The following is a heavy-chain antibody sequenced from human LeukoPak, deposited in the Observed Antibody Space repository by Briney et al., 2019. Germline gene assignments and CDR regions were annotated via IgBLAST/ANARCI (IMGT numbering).Heavy chain of an antibody. CDR1: GFTFSSYG. J-gene: IGHJ4*02. CDR3: AKSDRDGYNEGYFDY. CDR2: ISYDGSNK. D-gene: IGHD5-24*01. V-gene: IGHV3-30*18. Sequence: GRSLRLSCAASGFTFSSYGMHWVRQAPGKGLEWVAVISYDGSNKYYADSVKGRFTISRDNSKKTLYLQMTSLRAEDTAVYYCAKSDRDGYNEGYFDYWGQGTLVTVSS.